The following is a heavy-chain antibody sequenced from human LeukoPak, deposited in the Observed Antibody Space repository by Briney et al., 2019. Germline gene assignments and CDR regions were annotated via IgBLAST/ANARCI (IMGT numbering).Heavy chain of an antibody. Sequence: ASVKVSCKASGYTFTGYCMHWVRQAPGQGLEWMGWINPNSGGTNYAQKFQGRVTMTRDTSISTAYMELSRLRSDDTAVYYCARDFTPGDFYYYYYGMDVWGQGTTVTVSS. V-gene: IGHV1-2*02. D-gene: IGHD3-16*01. J-gene: IGHJ6*02. CDR3: ARDFTPGDFYYYYYGMDV. CDR2: INPNSGGT. CDR1: GYTFTGYC.